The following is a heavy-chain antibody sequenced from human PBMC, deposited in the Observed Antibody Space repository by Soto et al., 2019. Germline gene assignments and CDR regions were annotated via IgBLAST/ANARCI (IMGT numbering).Heavy chain of an antibody. Sequence: EVQLLESAGGLEQPGGSLRLSCAASGFTFSNYAMSWVRQAPGKGLEWVSTFTRSGNTYYADSVKGRFTISRDNSKNTLYLQMDSLRAKDTAVYYCAREFAPGSPNYDYWGLGTLVTVSS. CDR1: GFTFSNYA. CDR2: FTRSGNT. V-gene: IGHV3-23*01. CDR3: AREFAPGSPNYDY. D-gene: IGHD3-10*01. J-gene: IGHJ4*02.